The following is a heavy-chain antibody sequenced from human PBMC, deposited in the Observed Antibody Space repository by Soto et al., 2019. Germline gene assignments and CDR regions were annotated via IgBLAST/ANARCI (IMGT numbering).Heavy chain of an antibody. V-gene: IGHV3-30*04. CDR1: GFSFSNYA. J-gene: IGHJ5*02. CDR3: AKDSYSSSDWFDP. CDR2: ISYDGINK. Sequence: GGSLRLSCAASGFSFSNYAMHWVRQAPGKGLEWVATISYDGINKYYADSVKGRFTISRDNSKNMVYLQMNSLRPEDTALYYCAKDSYSSSDWFDPWGQGTQVTVSS. D-gene: IGHD4-4*01.